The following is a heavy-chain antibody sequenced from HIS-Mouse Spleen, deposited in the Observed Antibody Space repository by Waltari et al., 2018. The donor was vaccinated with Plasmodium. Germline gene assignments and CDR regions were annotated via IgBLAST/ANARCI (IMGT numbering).Heavy chain of an antibody. CDR2: IDWDDDK. CDR3: ARTTYSSSSAKYYYYGMDV. Sequence: QVTLRESGPALVKPTQTLPLPCTFSGFSLSTSGMCLTWIRQPPGQALEWLARIDWDDDKYYSTALKTRLTISKDTSKNQVVLTMTNMDPVDTATYYCARTTYSSSSAKYYYYGMDVWGQGTTVTVSS. D-gene: IGHD6-6*01. J-gene: IGHJ6*02. V-gene: IGHV2-70*15. CDR1: GFSLSTSGMC.